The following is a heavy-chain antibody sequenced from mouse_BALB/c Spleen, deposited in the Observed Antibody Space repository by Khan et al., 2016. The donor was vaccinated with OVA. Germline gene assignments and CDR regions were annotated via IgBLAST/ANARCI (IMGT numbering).Heavy chain of an antibody. CDR1: GYSITSEYT. CDR3: ARKDYYDYDPFPY. J-gene: IGHJ3*01. CDR2: INYSGNT. D-gene: IGHD2-4*01. V-gene: IGHV3-2*02. Sequence: EVQLQESGPGLVKPSPSLSLTCTVTGYSITSEYTWNWIRQFPGNKLEWMGYINYSGNTRFNPSLKSRTSITRDTSKNQFFLQLNSVTTEDTATYYCARKDYYDYDPFPYWGQGTLVTVSA.